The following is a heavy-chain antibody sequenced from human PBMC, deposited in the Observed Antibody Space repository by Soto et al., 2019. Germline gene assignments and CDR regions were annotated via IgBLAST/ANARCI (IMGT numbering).Heavy chain of an antibody. CDR1: GFTFSIAW. Sequence: EVQLVESGGGFVKPGGSLRLSCAASGFTFSIAWMSWVRQAPGKGLEWVARIKSKTDGGTTDHAAPVKGRFTISRDDSKNTVYLQMNSLETEDTAVYYCTTYDYILGSVRYRWAYWGQGALVTVS. V-gene: IGHV3-15*01. D-gene: IGHD3-16*02. CDR2: IKSKTDGGTT. J-gene: IGHJ4*02. CDR3: TTYDYILGSVRYRWAY.